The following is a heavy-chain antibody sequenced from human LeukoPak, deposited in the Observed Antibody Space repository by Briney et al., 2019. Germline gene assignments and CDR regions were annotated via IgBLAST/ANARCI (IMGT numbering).Heavy chain of an antibody. CDR3: ATGGSYYDSSDYYFRFDY. CDR1: GFPFSRCA. V-gene: IGHV3-23*01. CDR2: ISCSAVST. J-gene: IGHJ4*02. Sequence: GGSLRLSCAACGFPFSRCAMSWVRQAPGKGLFSVSGISCSAVSTDYADSGKGRFTVSRANSQHTPYLQMNSLTAEATAVYYSATGGSYYDSSDYYFRFDYWAQGALVTVSS. D-gene: IGHD3-22*01.